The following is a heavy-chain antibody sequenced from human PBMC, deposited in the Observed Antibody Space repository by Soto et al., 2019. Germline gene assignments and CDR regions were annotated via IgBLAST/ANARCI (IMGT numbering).Heavy chain of an antibody. D-gene: IGHD3-10*01. Sequence: SETLSLTCTVSGGSISSGDYYWSWIRQPPGKGLEWIGYIYYSGSTYYNPSLKSRVTISVDTSKNQFSLKLSSVTAADTAVYYCASATPYYGSGKLDYWGQGALVTV. CDR2: IYYSGST. CDR3: ASATPYYGSGKLDY. V-gene: IGHV4-30-4*01. J-gene: IGHJ4*02. CDR1: GGSISSGDYY.